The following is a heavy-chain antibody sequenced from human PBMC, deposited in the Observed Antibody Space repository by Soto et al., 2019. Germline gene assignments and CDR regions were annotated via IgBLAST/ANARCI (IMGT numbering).Heavy chain of an antibody. Sequence: ASVKVSCKASGYTFTSYDINWVRQATGQGLEWMGWMNAGNGNTKYSQKFQGRVTITRDTSASTAYMELSSLRSEDTAVYYCATPGDSSGYYGPFDYWGQGTLVTVSS. J-gene: IGHJ4*02. V-gene: IGHV1-3*01. CDR2: MNAGNGNT. D-gene: IGHD3-22*01. CDR1: GYTFTSYD. CDR3: ATPGDSSGYYGPFDY.